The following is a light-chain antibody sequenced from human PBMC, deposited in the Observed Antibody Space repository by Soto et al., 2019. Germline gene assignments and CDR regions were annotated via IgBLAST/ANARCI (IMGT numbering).Light chain of an antibody. CDR2: NNN. Sequence: QSALTQPPSASGTPGQRVTICCSGGSSNIGTNAVNWYQQLPGTAPKLLIYNNNQRPSGVPDRFSGSKSGTSASLAISGLQSEDEADYYCAAWDDSLNGYVFGTGTKVTVL. J-gene: IGLJ1*01. CDR1: SSNIGTNA. V-gene: IGLV1-44*01. CDR3: AAWDDSLNGYV.